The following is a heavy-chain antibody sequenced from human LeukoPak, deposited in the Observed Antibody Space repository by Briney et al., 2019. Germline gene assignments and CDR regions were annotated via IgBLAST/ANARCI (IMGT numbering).Heavy chain of an antibody. J-gene: IGHJ4*02. CDR1: GGSFSGYF. D-gene: IGHD3-10*01. CDR3: ARGVGFVKIDY. CDR2: INHSGIT. Sequence: SETLSLTCAVYGGSFSGYFWSWIRQPPGKGLEWIGEINHSGITNYNPSLKSRVTISVDTSKNQFSLKLSSVTAADTAVYYYARGVGFVKIDYWGQGTLVTVSS. V-gene: IGHV4-34*01.